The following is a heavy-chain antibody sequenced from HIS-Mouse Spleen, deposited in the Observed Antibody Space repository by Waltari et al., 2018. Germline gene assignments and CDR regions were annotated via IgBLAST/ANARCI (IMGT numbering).Heavy chain of an antibody. V-gene: IGHV2-70*15. J-gene: IGHJ4*02. D-gene: IGHD6-19*01. CDR2: IDWDDDK. CDR3: ARIAEGYSSGWYAFDY. Sequence: QVTLRGSGPARVKPTQTLTLTCYFSGFSLSTIEMCVSWTGQPPGKALEWLARIDWDDDKYYSTSLKTRLTISKDTSKNQVVLTMTNMDPVDTATYYCARIAEGYSSGWYAFDYWGQGTLVTVSS. CDR1: GFSLSTIEMC.